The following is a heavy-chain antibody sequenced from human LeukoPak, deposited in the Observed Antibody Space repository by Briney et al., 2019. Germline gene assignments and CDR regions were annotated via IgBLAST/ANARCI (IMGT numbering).Heavy chain of an antibody. CDR1: GFTFSSYG. J-gene: IGHJ4*02. CDR3: ARGASSGYRIDY. Sequence: PGGSLRLSCAASGFTFSSYGMHWVRQAPGKGLEWVAVIWYDGSKTYYADSVKGRFTISRDNSKNTLYLQMNSLTGEDTALYYCARGASSGYRIDYWGQGTLVTVSS. CDR2: IWYDGSKT. D-gene: IGHD3-10*01. V-gene: IGHV3-33*01.